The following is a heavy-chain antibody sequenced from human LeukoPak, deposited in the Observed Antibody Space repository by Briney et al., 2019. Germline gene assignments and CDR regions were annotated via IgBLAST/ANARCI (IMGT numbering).Heavy chain of an antibody. Sequence: ASVKVSCKASGYTFTSYGISWVRQAPGQGLEWMGWISAYNGNTNYAQKLQGRVTMTTDTSTSTAYMELRSLRSDDTAVYYCARDGQWLVRINDYHYYYMDVWGKGTTVTISS. J-gene: IGHJ6*03. D-gene: IGHD6-19*01. CDR3: ARDGQWLVRINDYHYYYMDV. V-gene: IGHV1-18*01. CDR1: GYTFTSYG. CDR2: ISAYNGNT.